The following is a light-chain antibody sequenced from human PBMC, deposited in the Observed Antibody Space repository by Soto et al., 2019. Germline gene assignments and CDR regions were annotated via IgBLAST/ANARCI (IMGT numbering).Light chain of an antibody. CDR1: QSVSSY. CDR2: DES. V-gene: IGKV3-11*01. J-gene: IGKJ5*01. CDR3: QQRRNWQVT. Sequence: LTHTPCTLPLFAGESATLSCRASQSVSSYLAWYQQKTGQAPRILIYDESIRATGIPDRLSGSGSGTDFNLTISSLEPEDFAVYYCQQRRNWQVTCGQGTRLEIK.